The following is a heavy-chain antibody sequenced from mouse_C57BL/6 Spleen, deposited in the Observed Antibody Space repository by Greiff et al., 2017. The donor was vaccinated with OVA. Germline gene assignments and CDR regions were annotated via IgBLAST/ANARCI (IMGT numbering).Heavy chain of an antibody. Sequence: QVQLQQPGAELVRPGTSVKLSCKASGYTFTSYWMRWVKQRPGQGLEWIGVIDPSDSYTNYNQKFKGKATLTVDTSSSTAYMQLSSLTSEDSAVYYCARRYGNYLYAMDYWGQGTSVTVSS. CDR3: ARRYGNYLYAMDY. CDR2: IDPSDSYT. CDR1: GYTFTSYW. V-gene: IGHV1-59*01. J-gene: IGHJ4*01. D-gene: IGHD2-10*02.